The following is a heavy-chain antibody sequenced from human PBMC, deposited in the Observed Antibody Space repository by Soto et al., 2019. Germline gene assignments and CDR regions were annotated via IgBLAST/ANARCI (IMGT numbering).Heavy chain of an antibody. CDR2: ISSSSSYI. CDR3: ASDSGQWLLGYFDY. V-gene: IGHV3-21*01. D-gene: IGHD6-19*01. J-gene: IGHJ4*02. Sequence: EVQLVESGGGLVKPGGSLRLSCAASGFTFSSYSMNWVRQAPGKGLEWVSSISSSSSYIYYADSVKGRFTISRDNAKNSLYLQMNSLRAEDTAVYYCASDSGQWLLGYFDYWGQGTLVTVSS. CDR1: GFTFSSYS.